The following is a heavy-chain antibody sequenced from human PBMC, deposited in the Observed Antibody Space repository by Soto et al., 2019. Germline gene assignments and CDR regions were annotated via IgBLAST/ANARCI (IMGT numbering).Heavy chain of an antibody. D-gene: IGHD2-8*01. CDR3: ARDFDCADGVCYTGYYYYGLDV. J-gene: IGHJ6*02. CDR2: ISSAGTTI. V-gene: IGHV3-48*02. Sequence: GGSLTLSCVVSGFSFSGYSMNWVRQTPGKGLEWLSYISSAGTTISYADSVKGRFTISRDNAKNSLYLQMNGLRDEDTAVYYCARDFDCADGVCYTGYYYYGLDVWGQGTTVTVS. CDR1: GFSFSGYS.